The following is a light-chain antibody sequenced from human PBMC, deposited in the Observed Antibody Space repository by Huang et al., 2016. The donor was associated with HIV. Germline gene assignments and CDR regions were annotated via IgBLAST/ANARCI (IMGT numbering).Light chain of an antibody. CDR2: ETF. Sequence: ERVLTQSPGTLSVSPGERATLSCRTSQGIGNSLAWYQLKPGQAPRLRSYETFIRASDIPARFSGGGSEIDFTLTISGLQSEDSAVYYCQQYHEWPRTFGQGTKVEIK. CDR1: QGIGNS. CDR3: QQYHEWPRT. V-gene: IGKV3-15*01. J-gene: IGKJ2*01.